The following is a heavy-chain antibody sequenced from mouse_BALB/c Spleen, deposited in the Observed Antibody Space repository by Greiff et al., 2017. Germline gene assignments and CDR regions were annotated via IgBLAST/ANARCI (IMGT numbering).Heavy chain of an antibody. Sequence: EVQRVESGGGLVKPGGSLKLSCAASGFTFSSYAMSWVRQTPEKRLEWVASISSGGSTYYPDSVKGRFTISRDNARNILYLQMSSLRSEDTAMYYCANYDYAFYAMDYWGQGTSVTVSS. D-gene: IGHD2-4*01. CDR3: ANYDYAFYAMDY. J-gene: IGHJ4*01. CDR1: GFTFSSYA. V-gene: IGHV5-6-5*01. CDR2: ISSGGST.